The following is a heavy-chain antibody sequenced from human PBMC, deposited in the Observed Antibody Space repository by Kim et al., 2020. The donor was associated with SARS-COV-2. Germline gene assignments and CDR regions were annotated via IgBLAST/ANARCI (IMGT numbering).Heavy chain of an antibody. CDR3: ARHPPQFQEWLPSYYYYGMDV. J-gene: IGHJ6*02. CDR2: IYYSGST. V-gene: IGHV4-39*01. CDR1: GGSISSSSYY. Sequence: SETLSLTCTVSGGSISSSSYYWGWIRQPPGKGLEWIGSIYYSGSTYYNPSLKSRVTISVDTSKNQFSLKLSSVTAADTAVYYCARHPPQFQEWLPSYYYYGMDVGGQGTAVTVSS. D-gene: IGHD3-3*01.